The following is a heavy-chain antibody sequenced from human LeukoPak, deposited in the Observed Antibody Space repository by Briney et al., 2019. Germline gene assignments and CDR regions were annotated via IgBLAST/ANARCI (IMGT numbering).Heavy chain of an antibody. Sequence: PGGSLRLSCAASGFTFSSCWMSWVRQAPGKGLEWVANIKQDGSEKYLMDSLRGRFTIFRDNDKRLLYLQMNSLRVEDTAVYYCARVGPPYYYYMDVWGQGTTVTVSS. CDR3: ARVGPPYYYYMDV. V-gene: IGHV3-7*01. CDR2: IKQDGSEK. CDR1: GFTFSSCW. J-gene: IGHJ6*03.